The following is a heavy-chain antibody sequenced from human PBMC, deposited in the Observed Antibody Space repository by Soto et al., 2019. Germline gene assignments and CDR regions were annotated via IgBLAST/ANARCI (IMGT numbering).Heavy chain of an antibody. CDR2: IYPGDSDT. J-gene: IGHJ6*02. CDR3: ARLIKYCSSTSCYNYGMDV. Sequence: PGESLKISCKGSGYSFTSYWIGWVRQMPGKGLEWMGIIYPGDSDTRYSPSFQGQVTISADKSISTAYLQWSSLKASDTAMYYCARLIKYCSSTSCYNYGMDVWGQGTTVTVSS. V-gene: IGHV5-51*01. CDR1: GYSFTSYW. D-gene: IGHD2-2*01.